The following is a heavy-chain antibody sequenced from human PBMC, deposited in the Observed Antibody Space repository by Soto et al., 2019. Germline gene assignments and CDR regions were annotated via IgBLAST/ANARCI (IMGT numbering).Heavy chain of an antibody. Sequence: LRLSCAASGFTFSNYAMSWVRQAPGKGLEWVSALPERGSSPYYADSVKGRFAISRDNSRNTLYLDMISLRAEDTAVYYCAKGLNIAAAGTFDFWGQGTLVTVSS. CDR1: GFTFSNYA. V-gene: IGHV3-23*01. D-gene: IGHD6-13*01. CDR2: LPERGSSP. J-gene: IGHJ4*02. CDR3: AKGLNIAAAGTFDF.